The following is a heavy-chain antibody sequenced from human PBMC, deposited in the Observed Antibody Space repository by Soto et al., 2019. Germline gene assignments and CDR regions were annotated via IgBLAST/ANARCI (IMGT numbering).Heavy chain of an antibody. Sequence: QVQLVESGGGVVQPGRSLRLSCAASGFTFSSYGMHWVRQAPGKGLEWVAVISYDGSNKYYADSVKGRFTISRDNSKNTLYLQMNSLRAEDTAVYYCASDSSGYEDAFDIWGQGTMVTVSS. J-gene: IGHJ3*02. CDR3: ASDSSGYEDAFDI. D-gene: IGHD3-22*01. CDR2: ISYDGSNK. CDR1: GFTFSSYG. V-gene: IGHV3-30*03.